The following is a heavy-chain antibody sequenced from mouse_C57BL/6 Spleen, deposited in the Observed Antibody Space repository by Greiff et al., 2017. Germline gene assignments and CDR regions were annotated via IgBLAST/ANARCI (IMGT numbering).Heavy chain of an antibody. CDR3: ARDGSGYND. Sequence: VKLQQPGAELVRPGSSVKLSCKASGYTFTSYWMHWVQQRPIQGLEWIGNIDPSDSDTHYNQKFKDKATLTVDKSSSTAYMQLSSLTSEDAAVYYCARDGSGYNDWGQGTTLTVSS. D-gene: IGHD3-2*02. CDR1: GYTFTSYW. V-gene: IGHV1-52*01. CDR2: IDPSDSDT. J-gene: IGHJ2*01.